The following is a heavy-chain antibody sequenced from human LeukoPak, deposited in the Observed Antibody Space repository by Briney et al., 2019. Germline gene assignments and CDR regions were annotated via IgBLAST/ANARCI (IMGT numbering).Heavy chain of an antibody. Sequence: GGSLRLSCAASGFTFSSYSMNWVRQAPGKGLEWVSSISSSSSYIYYADSVKGRFTISRDNAKNSLYLRMNSLRAEDTAVYYCARESYYYDSSGPHYYGMDVWGQGTTVTVSS. V-gene: IGHV3-21*01. CDR1: GFTFSSYS. CDR2: ISSSSSYI. J-gene: IGHJ6*02. CDR3: ARESYYYDSSGPHYYGMDV. D-gene: IGHD3-22*01.